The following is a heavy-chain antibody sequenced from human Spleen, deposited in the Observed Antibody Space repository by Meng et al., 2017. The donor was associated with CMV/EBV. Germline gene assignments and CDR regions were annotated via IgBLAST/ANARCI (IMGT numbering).Heavy chain of an antibody. V-gene: IGHV4-4*02. D-gene: IGHD3-22*01. CDR1: GCIRSRGW. CDR3: ARAGSSYYSNGYFFDY. CDR2: IDHSGSN. J-gene: IGHJ4*02. Sequence: GCIRSRGWWAGGRESAGKGLGWVGEIDHSGSNTYDPSLERRVTISVDKSSNQFSLNLNSVTAADTAVYYCARAGSSYYSNGYFFDYWGQGTLVTVSS.